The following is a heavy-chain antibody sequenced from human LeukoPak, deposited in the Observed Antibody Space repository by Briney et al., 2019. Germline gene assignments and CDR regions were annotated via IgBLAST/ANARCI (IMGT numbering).Heavy chain of an antibody. CDR3: ARAFTMIVVVPGY. CDR1: GSTFSSYW. CDR2: ISYDGSNK. J-gene: IGHJ4*02. Sequence: PGGSLRLSCAASGSTFSSYWMHWVRQAPGKGLEWVAVISYDGSNKYYADSVKGRFTISRDNSKNTLYLQMNSLRAEDTAVYYCARAFTMIVVVPGYWGQGTLVTVSS. V-gene: IGHV3-30*03. D-gene: IGHD3-22*01.